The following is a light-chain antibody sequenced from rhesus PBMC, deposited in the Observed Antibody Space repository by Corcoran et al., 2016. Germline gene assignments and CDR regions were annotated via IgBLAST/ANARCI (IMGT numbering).Light chain of an antibody. J-gene: IGKJ1*01. CDR2: GAS. V-gene: IGKV3S9*01. CDR1: QSVSSY. Sequence: EIVMTQSPATLSLSPGERATLSCRASQSVSSYVAWYQEKPEQAPRLLIDGASSRAPGIPDRFSGSGSGTDFTLIISSLEPEDVGVYYCQQYTNWKTFGQGTKVEIK. CDR3: QQYTNWKT.